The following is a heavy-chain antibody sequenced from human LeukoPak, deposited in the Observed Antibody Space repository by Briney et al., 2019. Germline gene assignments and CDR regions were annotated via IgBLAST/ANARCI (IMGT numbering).Heavy chain of an antibody. J-gene: IGHJ5*02. CDR1: GFTFSSYW. CDR3: ARGRAWFDP. V-gene: IGHV3-7*05. Sequence: GGSLRLSCEASGFTFSSYWMSWVRQAPGKGLEWVANIKHYGSEKYYVDSVKGRFTISRDNTKNSLYLQMNSLRAEDTAVYYCARGRAWFDPWGQGTLVTVSS. CDR2: IKHYGSEK.